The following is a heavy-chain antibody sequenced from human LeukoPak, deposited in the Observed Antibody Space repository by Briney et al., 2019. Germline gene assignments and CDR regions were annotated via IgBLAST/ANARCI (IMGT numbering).Heavy chain of an antibody. J-gene: IGHJ4*02. V-gene: IGHV3-66*01. CDR3: ARSSVTTWIGYYFDY. D-gene: IGHD4-17*01. CDR1: GFTVSSNY. Sequence: GGSLRLSCEASGFTVSSNYMSWVRQAPGKGLEWVSVIYSGGSTYYADSVKGRFTISRDNSKNTLYLQMNSLRAEDTAVYYCARSSVTTWIGYYFDYWGQGTLVTVSS. CDR2: IYSGGST.